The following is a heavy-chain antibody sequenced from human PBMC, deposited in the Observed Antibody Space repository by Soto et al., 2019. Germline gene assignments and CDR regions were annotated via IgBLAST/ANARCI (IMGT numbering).Heavy chain of an antibody. V-gene: IGHV1-3*01. Sequence: VKVSCKASGYTFTSYAMHWVRQAPGQRLEWMGWINAGNGNTKYSQKFQGRVTITRDTSASTAYMELSSLRSEDTAVYYCTREEILRYFDWLLYTSAYFDYWGQGTLVTVSS. J-gene: IGHJ4*02. CDR1: GYTFTSYA. CDR3: TREEILRYFDWLLYTSAYFDY. CDR2: INAGNGNT. D-gene: IGHD3-9*01.